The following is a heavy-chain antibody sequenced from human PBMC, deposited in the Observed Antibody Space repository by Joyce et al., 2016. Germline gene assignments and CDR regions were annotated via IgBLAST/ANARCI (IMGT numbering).Heavy chain of an antibody. Sequence: QVHLAQSGDEVRKPGASVKVSCKGSGYTFTSYTIHRRRQAPGQRLEWLGWMNGGNGETKNSPKLEGGFIMSGDPSASTVYMELRSLRAEDTAVYYCAREKGIGELTVRAKYSGLDVWGQGATVTVSS. D-gene: IGHD1-26*01. CDR1: GYTFTSYT. J-gene: IGHJ6*02. CDR2: MNGGNGET. CDR3: AREKGIGELTVRAKYSGLDV. V-gene: IGHV1-3*01.